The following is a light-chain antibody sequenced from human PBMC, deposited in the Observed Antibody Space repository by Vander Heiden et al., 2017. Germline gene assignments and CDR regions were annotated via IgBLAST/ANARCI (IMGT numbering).Light chain of an antibody. CDR3: QVSDSSTARV. CDR1: NIGSKN. J-gene: IGLJ3*02. V-gene: IGLV3-9*01. Sequence: SYELIQPLSVSVALGQTARITCGGNNIGSKNVHWYQQKPGQAPVLVIYRDSGWPSGIPERFSGSNSGNTATLTISRAQAGDEADYYCQVSDSSTARVFGGGTKLTVL. CDR2: RDS.